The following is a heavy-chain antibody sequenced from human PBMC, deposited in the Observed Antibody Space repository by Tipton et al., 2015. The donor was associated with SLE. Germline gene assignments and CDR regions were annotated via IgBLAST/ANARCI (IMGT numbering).Heavy chain of an antibody. J-gene: IGHJ6*02. D-gene: IGHD2-2*01. CDR3: ASMIVVIPVEARRDGMDV. Sequence: TLSLTCTVSGGSVSSGSYYWSWIRQPPGKGLEWIGYIYYSGNTNHNPSLKSRVTISIDTSKNQFSLKLSSVTAADTAVYYCASMIVVIPVEARRDGMDVWGQGTTVTVSS. CDR2: IYYSGNT. V-gene: IGHV4-61*01. CDR1: GGSVSSGSYY.